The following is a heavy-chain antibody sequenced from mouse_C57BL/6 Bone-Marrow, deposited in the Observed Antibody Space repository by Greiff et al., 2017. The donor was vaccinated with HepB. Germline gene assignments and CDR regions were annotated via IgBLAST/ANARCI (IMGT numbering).Heavy chain of an antibody. J-gene: IGHJ3*01. CDR2: IYPRDGST. D-gene: IGHD1-1*01. Sequence: QVQLKESDAELVKPGASVKISCKVSGYTFTDHTIHWMKQRPEQGLEWIGYIYPRDGSTKYNEKFKGKATLTADKSSSTAYMQLNSLTSEDSAVYFCARRITTVVATTGTRAWFAYWGQGTLVTVSA. CDR3: ARRITTVVATTGTRAWFAY. V-gene: IGHV1-78*01. CDR1: GYTFTDHT.